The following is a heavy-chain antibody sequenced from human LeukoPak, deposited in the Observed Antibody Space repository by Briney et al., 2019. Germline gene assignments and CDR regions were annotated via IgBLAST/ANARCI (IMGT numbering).Heavy chain of an antibody. CDR2: FAGSDTTT. CDR3: ATLGYHLDS. V-gene: IGHV3-48*03. J-gene: IGHJ4*02. D-gene: IGHD3-22*01. CDR1: GFDFSAYE. Sequence: TGGSLRLSCGASGFDFSAYEMNWVRQAPGKGLEWVSYFAGSDTTTYYADSVKGRFTISRDNAKNSLYPQMNSLRAEDTGLYYCATLGYHLDSWGQGTLVTVSS.